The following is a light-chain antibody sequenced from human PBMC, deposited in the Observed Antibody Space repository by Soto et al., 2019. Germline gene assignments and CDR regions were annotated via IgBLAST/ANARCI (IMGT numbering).Light chain of an antibody. CDR1: QSVSSSY. V-gene: IGKV3-20*01. Sequence: EIVLTQSPGALSLSPGERATLSCRASQSVSSSYLAWYQQKPGQAPRLLIYHASSRATGIPDRFSGSGSGRDFTLTISRLEPEDSAVYYCHQYGSSPFTFGQGTKVDIK. CDR3: HQYGSSPFT. J-gene: IGKJ3*01. CDR2: HAS.